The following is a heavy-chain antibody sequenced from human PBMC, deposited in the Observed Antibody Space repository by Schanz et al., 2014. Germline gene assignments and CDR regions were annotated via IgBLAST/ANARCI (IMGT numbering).Heavy chain of an antibody. CDR3: ARDALLGRNIDY. D-gene: IGHD7-27*01. CDR2: INTETGNP. CDR1: GYTFTNFA. V-gene: IGHV7-4-1*02. Sequence: QVLLVQSGAEVKQPGASVKVSCKASGYTFTNFAMNWVRQAPGQGLEWMGRINTETGNPTYGQGFTGRVVLSLDTSVSTAYLQISSLRSEDTGVYYCARDALLGRNIDYWGQGTLVTVSS. J-gene: IGHJ4*02.